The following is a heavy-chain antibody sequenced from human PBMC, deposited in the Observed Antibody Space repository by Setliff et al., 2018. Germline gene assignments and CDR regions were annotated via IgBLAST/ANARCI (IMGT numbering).Heavy chain of an antibody. Sequence: LRLSCAASGFTFSSYAMSWVRQAPGKGLEWVSAISGSGGSTYYADSVKGRFTISRDNSKNTLYLQMNSLRAEDTAVYYCARNWATAQHYYYGMDVWGQGTTVTVSS. J-gene: IGHJ6*02. D-gene: IGHD2-21*02. V-gene: IGHV3-23*01. CDR1: GFTFSSYA. CDR2: ISGSGGST. CDR3: ARNWATAQHYYYGMDV.